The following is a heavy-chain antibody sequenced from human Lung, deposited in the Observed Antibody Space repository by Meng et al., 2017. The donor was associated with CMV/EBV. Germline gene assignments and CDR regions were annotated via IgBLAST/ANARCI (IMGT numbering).Heavy chain of an antibody. D-gene: IGHD2-2*01. J-gene: IGHJ3*02. CDR1: GYRFTRHW. Sequence: XVSXKGSGYRFTRHWIGWVRQMPGKGLEWMGVIYPGNSETRYSPSFQGQVTISADKSTNTAYLQWSNLNSSHTAIYYCARAIVPEGAFDIWGQGTMVPVSS. V-gene: IGHV5-51*01. CDR3: ARAIVPEGAFDI. CDR2: IYPGNSET.